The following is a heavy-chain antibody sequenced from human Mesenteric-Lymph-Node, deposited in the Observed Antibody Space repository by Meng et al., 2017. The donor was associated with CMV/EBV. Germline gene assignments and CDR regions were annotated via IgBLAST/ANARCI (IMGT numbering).Heavy chain of an antibody. CDR1: GFTFSSYS. CDR2: ISSSSSYM. J-gene: IGHJ6*02. D-gene: IGHD6-19*01. Sequence: GGSLRLSCAASGFTFSSYSMNWVRQAPGKGLEWVSSISSSSSYMYYADSVKGRFTLSRDNSKSTLYLQMSSLRPGDTAVYYCARDRDTSGWYSSYHYYAMDVWGQGTTVTVSS. V-gene: IGHV3-21*01. CDR3: ARDRDTSGWYSSYHYYAMDV.